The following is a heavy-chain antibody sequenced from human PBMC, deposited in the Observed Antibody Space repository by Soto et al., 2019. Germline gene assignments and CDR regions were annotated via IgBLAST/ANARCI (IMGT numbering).Heavy chain of an antibody. CDR1: GGTFSSYA. CDR2: IIPIFGTA. Sequence: ASVKVSCKASGGTFSSYAISWVRQAPGQGLEWMGGIIPIFGTANYAQKFQGRVTITADESTSTAYMELSSLRSEDTAVYYCASRPHYYYGSGKWFDPWGQGTLVTVSS. V-gene: IGHV1-69*13. D-gene: IGHD3-10*01. CDR3: ASRPHYYYGSGKWFDP. J-gene: IGHJ5*02.